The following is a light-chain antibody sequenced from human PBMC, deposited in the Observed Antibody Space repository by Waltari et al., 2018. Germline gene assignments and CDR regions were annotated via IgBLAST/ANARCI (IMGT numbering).Light chain of an antibody. CDR2: WNH. CDR1: RSNLGHAY. Sequence: QSVLTHAPSASGTPGQTVTISCFGSRSNLGHAYLYWYQHLPGTAPKLLIYWNHQRPSGIPDRFSASKSDTSASLIITGLRSEDEADYFCAAWLESLSGWVFGGGTKLTVL. CDR3: AAWLESLSGWV. V-gene: IGLV1-47*01. J-gene: IGLJ3*02.